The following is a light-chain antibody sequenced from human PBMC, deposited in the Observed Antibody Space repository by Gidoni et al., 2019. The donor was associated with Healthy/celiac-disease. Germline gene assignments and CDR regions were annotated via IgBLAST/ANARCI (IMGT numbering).Light chain of an antibody. Sequence: QSALTQPASLSGSPGQSITISCTGTSSDVGSYHLVSWYQQHPGKAPKLMIYEVSKRPSGVSNRFSGSKSGNTASLTISGLQAEDEADYYCCSYAGSSTFYVVFGGGTKLTVL. V-gene: IGLV2-23*02. J-gene: IGLJ2*01. CDR2: EVS. CDR1: SSDVGSYHL. CDR3: CSYAGSSTFYVV.